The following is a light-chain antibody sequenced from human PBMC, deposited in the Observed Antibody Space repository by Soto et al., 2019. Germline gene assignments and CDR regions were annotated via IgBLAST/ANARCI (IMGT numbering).Light chain of an antibody. V-gene: IGKV1-5*03. CDR2: KAS. CDR3: QHYNSYSEA. Sequence: IQMTQSTSTLSGSVGDRVTITCRASQTISSCLAWYQQKPGKAPKLLIYKASTLKSGVPSRFSGSGSGTEFTLTISSLQPDDFATYYCQHYNSYSEAFGQGTMV. J-gene: IGKJ1*01. CDR1: QTISSC.